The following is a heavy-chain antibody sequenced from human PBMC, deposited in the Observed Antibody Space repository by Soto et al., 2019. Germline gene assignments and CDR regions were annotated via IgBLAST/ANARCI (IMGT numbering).Heavy chain of an antibody. V-gene: IGHV3-21*01. J-gene: IGHJ6*03. CDR3: ARDTTVTTDADQYYYIAV. D-gene: IGHD4-17*01. CDR1: GFTFSSYS. CDR2: ISSSSSYI. Sequence: EVQLVESGGGLVKPGGSLRLSCAASGFTFSSYSMNWVRQAPGKGLEWVSCISSSSSYIKYADSVKGRLTISRDNAKNALYRKMISLRAEDTAVYYCARDTTVTTDADQYYYIAVWGKGTTVTVSS.